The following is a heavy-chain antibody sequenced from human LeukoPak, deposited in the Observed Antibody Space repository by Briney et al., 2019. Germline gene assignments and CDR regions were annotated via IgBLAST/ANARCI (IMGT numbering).Heavy chain of an antibody. D-gene: IGHD7-27*01. CDR3: ASERTGDPASFDY. Sequence: PSETLSLTCTVSGGSISSYYWSWIRQPPGKGLEWIGYIYYSGSTNYNPSLKSRVTISVDTSKNQFSLKLNSVTAADTAVYYCASERTGDPASFDYWGQGTLVTVSS. V-gene: IGHV4-59*01. J-gene: IGHJ4*02. CDR2: IYYSGST. CDR1: GGSISSYY.